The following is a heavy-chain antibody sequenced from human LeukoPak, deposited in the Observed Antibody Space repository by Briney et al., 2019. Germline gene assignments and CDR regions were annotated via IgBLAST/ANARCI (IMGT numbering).Heavy chain of an antibody. CDR1: GGSFSGYY. V-gene: IGHV4-34*01. Sequence: PSETLSLTCAVYGGSFSGYYWSWIRQSPGKGLEWIGEINHSGSTNYNPSLKSRVSISVDTSKNQFSLKLSSVTAADTAVYYCHSGSYYLDYWGQGTLVTVSS. CDR3: HSGSYYLDY. D-gene: IGHD1-26*01. J-gene: IGHJ4*02. CDR2: INHSGST.